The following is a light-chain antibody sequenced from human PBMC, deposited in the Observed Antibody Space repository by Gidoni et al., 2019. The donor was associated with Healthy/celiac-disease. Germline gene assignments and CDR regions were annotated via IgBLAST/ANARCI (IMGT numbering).Light chain of an antibody. J-gene: IGKJ1*01. CDR2: GAS. CDR3: QQYNNWPPWT. V-gene: IGKV3-15*01. Sequence: IVMTQSPATLSVSPGERATLSCRASQRVSSNLAWYQQKPGQAPRLLIYGASTRATGIPARFSGSGSWTEVTLTISSLQSEDFAVYYCQQYNNWPPWTFGQGTKVEIK. CDR1: QRVSSN.